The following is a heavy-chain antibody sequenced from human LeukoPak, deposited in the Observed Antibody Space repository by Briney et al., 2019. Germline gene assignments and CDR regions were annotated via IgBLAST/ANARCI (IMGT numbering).Heavy chain of an antibody. CDR2: IRPDGDRT. CDR3: AREQSGTRGWYTVDY. V-gene: IGHV3-23*01. CDR1: GFTFSTYA. D-gene: IGHD6-19*01. J-gene: IGHJ4*02. Sequence: GGSLRLSCAASGFTFSTYAITWVRQGPGKGLEWVSAIRPDGDRTYYANSVRDRFTISRDNSKDTVYLQINGLRVEDTAVYYCAREQSGTRGWYTVDYWGQGTLVTVSS.